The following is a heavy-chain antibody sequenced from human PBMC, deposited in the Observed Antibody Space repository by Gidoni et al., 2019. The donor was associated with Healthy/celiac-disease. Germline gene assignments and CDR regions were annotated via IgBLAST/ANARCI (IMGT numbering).Heavy chain of an antibody. CDR2: ISYDGSNK. CDR1: VFTFSSYA. CDR3: ARALWFGEEDNYYYGMDV. J-gene: IGHJ6*02. Sequence: QVQLVESGGGVVQPGRSLRLSCAAPVFTFSSYAMHWVRQAPGKGLEWVAVISYDGSNKYYADSVKGRFTISRDNSKNTLYLQMNSLRAEDTAVYYCARALWFGEEDNYYYGMDVWGQGTTVTVSS. D-gene: IGHD3-10*01. V-gene: IGHV3-30-3*01.